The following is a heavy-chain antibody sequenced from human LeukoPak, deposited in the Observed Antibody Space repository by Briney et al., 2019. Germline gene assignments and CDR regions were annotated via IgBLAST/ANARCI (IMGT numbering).Heavy chain of an antibody. V-gene: IGHV4-59*08. CDR3: ARLRPFDY. J-gene: IGHJ4*02. Sequence: SETLSLTCTVSGGSISSYYWSWIRQPPGKGLEWIGSIYHSGSTYYNPSLKSRVTISVDTSKNQFSLKLTSVTAADTAVYYCARLRPFDYWGQGTLVTVSS. CDR1: GGSISSYY. CDR2: IYHSGST. D-gene: IGHD3-16*01.